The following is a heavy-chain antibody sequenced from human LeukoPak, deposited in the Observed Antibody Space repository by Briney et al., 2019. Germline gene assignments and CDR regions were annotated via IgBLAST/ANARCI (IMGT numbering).Heavy chain of an antibody. D-gene: IGHD2-15*01. Sequence: SETLSLTCAVYGGPFSGYYWSWIRQPPGKGLEWIGEINHSGSTNYNPSLKSRVTISVDTSKNQFSLQLNSVTPEDTAVYYCARRTTSSMGSYSAYYMDVWGNGTTVTVSS. CDR2: INHSGST. V-gene: IGHV4-34*01. CDR3: ARRTTSSMGSYSAYYMDV. CDR1: GGPFSGYY. J-gene: IGHJ6*03.